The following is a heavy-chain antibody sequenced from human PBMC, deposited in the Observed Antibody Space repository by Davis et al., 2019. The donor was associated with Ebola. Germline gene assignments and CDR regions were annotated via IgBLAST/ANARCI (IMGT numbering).Heavy chain of an antibody. CDR3: ARDRYYSGTFDAFDI. Sequence: ASVKVSCKASGYTFSSYAINWVRQAPGQGLEWMGWINPYNGHTSYSKNLQGRVTMTTDTSTNTAYMELRSLRSDDTGMYFCARDRYYSGTFDAFDIWGQGTMLTVSS. J-gene: IGHJ3*02. CDR2: INPYNGHT. V-gene: IGHV1-18*01. CDR1: GYTFSSYA. D-gene: IGHD1-26*01.